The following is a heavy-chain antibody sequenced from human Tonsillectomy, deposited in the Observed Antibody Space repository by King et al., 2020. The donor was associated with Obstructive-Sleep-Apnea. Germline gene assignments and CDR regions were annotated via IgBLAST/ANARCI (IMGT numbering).Heavy chain of an antibody. CDR1: GYTFSDYY. CDR3: AREKKGEGSTPDY. J-gene: IGHJ4*02. V-gene: IGHV1-2*02. Sequence: QVQLVESGAEVKKPGASVKVSCEASGYTFSDYYVHWVRQAPGQGLEWMGRINPDSGDTKYAQNFQGRVTMARDTSISTAYMELSSLTSDDTALYYCAREKKGEGSTPDYWGQGTLVTVSS. CDR2: INPDSGDT. D-gene: IGHD3-16*01.